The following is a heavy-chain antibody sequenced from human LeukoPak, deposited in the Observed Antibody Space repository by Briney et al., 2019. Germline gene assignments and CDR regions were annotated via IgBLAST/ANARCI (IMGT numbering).Heavy chain of an antibody. CDR3: GRDPDS. Sequence: GGSLRLSRAASGFTFSTYSMIWVRQAPGKGLEWVAGISGDGSERDYVDSVRGRFTISRDNAKNSLYLQMNSLPAEDTAVYYCGRDPDSWGQGTVVTVSS. CDR2: ISGDGSER. V-gene: IGHV3-7*04. J-gene: IGHJ5*01. CDR1: GFTFSTYS.